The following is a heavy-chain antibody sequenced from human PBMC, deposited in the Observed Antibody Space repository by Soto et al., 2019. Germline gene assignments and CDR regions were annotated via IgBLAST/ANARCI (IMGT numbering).Heavy chain of an antibody. CDR2: ISYDGSNK. CDR1: GFTFSNYA. J-gene: IGHJ4*02. CDR3: AKSVLGGPKLFSLDY. Sequence: PGGSLRLSCAASGFTFSNYAMSWVRQAPGKGLEWVAVISYDGSNKYYADSVKGRFTISRDNSKNTLYLQMNSLRAEDTAVYYCAKSVLGGPKLFSLDYWGQGTLVTVSS. D-gene: IGHD2-15*01. V-gene: IGHV3-30*18.